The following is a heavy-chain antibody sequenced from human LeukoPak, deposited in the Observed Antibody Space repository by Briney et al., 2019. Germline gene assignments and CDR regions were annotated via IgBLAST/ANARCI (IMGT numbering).Heavy chain of an antibody. Sequence: SETLSLTCAVSGGSISSGGYSWSWIRQPPGKGLEWIGYIYHSGSTYYNPSLKSRVTISVDTSKNQFSLKLSSVTAADTAVYYCARVGDYSNFYFDYWGQGTLVTVSS. D-gene: IGHD4-11*01. CDR2: IYHSGST. CDR3: ARVGDYSNFYFDY. CDR1: GGSISSGGYS. J-gene: IGHJ4*02. V-gene: IGHV4-30-2*01.